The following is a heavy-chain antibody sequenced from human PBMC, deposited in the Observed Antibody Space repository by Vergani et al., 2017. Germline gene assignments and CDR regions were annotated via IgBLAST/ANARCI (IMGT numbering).Heavy chain of an antibody. CDR2: IYPGNSDT. J-gene: IGHJ6*02. CDR1: GYRFTSYW. V-gene: IGHV5-51*01. Sequence: EVQLVQSGAEVKKPGESLKISCKGSGYRFTSYWIGWVRQMPGKGLEWMGIIYPGNSDTRYSPSFQGQVTISADKSISTAYLQWSNLKASDTAMYYCARVIRMVRGVIYYGMDGWGQGTTVTVSS. CDR3: ARVIRMVRGVIYYGMDG. D-gene: IGHD3-10*01.